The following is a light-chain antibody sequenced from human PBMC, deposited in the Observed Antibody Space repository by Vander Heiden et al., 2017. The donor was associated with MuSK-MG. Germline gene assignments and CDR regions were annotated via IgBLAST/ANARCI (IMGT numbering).Light chain of an antibody. CDR3: QQYGNSPRFS. J-gene: IGKJ3*01. Sequence: EIVLTQSPDTLPVSPGERATLSCRASQTVRSNYLAWYQQKRGQTPRLLIYAASTRAAGVPDRFSGSGCGTDFTLSINRLEPEDFAVYYCQQYGNSPRFSFGPGTRVEIK. V-gene: IGKV3-20*01. CDR2: AAS. CDR1: QTVRSNY.